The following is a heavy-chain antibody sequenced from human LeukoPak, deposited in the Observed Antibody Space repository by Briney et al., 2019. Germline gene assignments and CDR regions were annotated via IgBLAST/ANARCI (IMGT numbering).Heavy chain of an antibody. CDR1: GGSISSYY. V-gene: IGHV4-59*12. D-gene: IGHD4-23*01. CDR2: IYYSGST. Sequence: SETLSLTCTVSGGSISSYYWSWIRQPPGKGLEWIGYIYYSGSTNYNPSLKSRVTISVDASKNQFSLKLSSVTAADTAVYYCAREALTVVTLFDAFDIWGQGTMVTVSS. J-gene: IGHJ3*02. CDR3: AREALTVVTLFDAFDI.